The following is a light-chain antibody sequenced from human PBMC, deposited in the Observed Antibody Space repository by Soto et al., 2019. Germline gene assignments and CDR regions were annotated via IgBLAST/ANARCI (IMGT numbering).Light chain of an antibody. J-gene: IGKJ1*01. V-gene: IGKV3-20*01. CDR3: QQYGSSPGT. CDR1: QSVSSNY. CDR2: GAS. Sequence: EIVLTQSPGTLSLSPGERATLSCRASQSVSSNYLAWFRQKPGQAPRLLMFGASSRATGMPDRFSGSGSGTDFSLIVSRLEPEDFAVYHCQQYGSSPGTFGQGTKV.